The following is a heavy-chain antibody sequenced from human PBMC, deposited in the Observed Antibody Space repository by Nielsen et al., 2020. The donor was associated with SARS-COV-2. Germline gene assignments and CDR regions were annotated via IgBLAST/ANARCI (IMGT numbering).Heavy chain of an antibody. CDR1: GFTFSRYG. CDR3: AGGSGSYSYYYGMDV. D-gene: IGHD3-10*01. Sequence: GESLKISCAGSGFTFSRYGMHWVRQAPGKGLEWVAVIWYDGSNKYYADSVKGRFTISRDNSKNTLYLQMNSLRAEDTAVYYCAGGSGSYSYYYGMDVWGQGTTVTVSS. CDR2: IWYDGSNK. V-gene: IGHV3-33*08. J-gene: IGHJ6*02.